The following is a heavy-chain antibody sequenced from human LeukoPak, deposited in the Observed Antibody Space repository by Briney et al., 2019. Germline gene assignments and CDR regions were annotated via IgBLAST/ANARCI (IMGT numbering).Heavy chain of an antibody. V-gene: IGHV4-39*07. CDR3: ARDRTRSTRAAFDF. Sequence: SETLSLTCTVSGGSTSSSSYYWGWIRQPPGKGLEWIGSIYYSGSTYYNPSLKSRVTISVDTSKNQFSLKLSSVTAADTAVYYCARDRTRSTRAAFDFWGQGTIVTVSS. D-gene: IGHD1-1*01. CDR1: GGSTSSSSYY. CDR2: IYYSGST. J-gene: IGHJ3*01.